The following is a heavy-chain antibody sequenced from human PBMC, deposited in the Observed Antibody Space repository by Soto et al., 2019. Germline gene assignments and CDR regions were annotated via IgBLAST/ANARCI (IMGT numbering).Heavy chain of an antibody. CDR1: GFTFSSYW. Sequence: EVQLMESGGGLVQPGGSLRLSCAGSGFTFSSYWMNWVRQAPGKGLEWVANIKQYGSEKYYVDSVKGRFSISRDNAQNSMYLQMNSLRAEDTAVYYCAGGTGWLIDYWGQGTLVTVSS. V-gene: IGHV3-7*04. CDR3: AGGTGWLIDY. J-gene: IGHJ4*02. D-gene: IGHD6-19*01. CDR2: IKQYGSEK.